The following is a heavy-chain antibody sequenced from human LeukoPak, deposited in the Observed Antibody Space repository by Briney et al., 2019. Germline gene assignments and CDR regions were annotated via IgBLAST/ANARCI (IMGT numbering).Heavy chain of an antibody. V-gene: IGHV4-31*03. D-gene: IGHD5-12*01. CDR2: IYYSGST. Sequence: SQTLSLTCTVSGGSISSGAYYWSWIRQHPGKGLEWIGYIYYSGSTYYNPSLKSRVTISVDTSKNQFSLRLSSVTAADTAVYYCVSGNGYDFRYFDYWGKGTLVTVSS. CDR1: GGSISSGAYY. CDR3: VSGNGYDFRYFDY. J-gene: IGHJ4*02.